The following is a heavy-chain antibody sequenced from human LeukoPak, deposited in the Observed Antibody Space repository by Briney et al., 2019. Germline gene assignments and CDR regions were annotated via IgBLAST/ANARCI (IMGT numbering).Heavy chain of an antibody. CDR3: TREKAAAGRGYFDY. V-gene: IGHV3-53*04. J-gene: IGHJ4*02. D-gene: IGHD6-13*01. CDR2: IYSGGST. CDR1: GFTVSSNY. Sequence: GGSLRLSCAASGFTVSSNYMSWVRQAPGKGLEWVSVIYSGGSTYYADSVKGRFTISRHNSKNTLYLQMNSLRAEDTAVYYCTREKAAAGRGYFDYWGQGTLVTVSS.